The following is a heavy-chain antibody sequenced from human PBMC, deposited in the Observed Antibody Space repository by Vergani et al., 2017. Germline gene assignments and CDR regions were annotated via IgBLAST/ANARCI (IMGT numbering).Heavy chain of an antibody. D-gene: IGHD4-17*01. J-gene: IGHJ3*02. V-gene: IGHV4-59*01. CDR3: ARGNYGEYISGDAFDI. Sequence: VQLLESGGGLVQPGGSLRLSCAASGLTFSSYAMSWVRQAPGKGLEWSGYIYYSGSTNYNPSLKSRVTISVDTSKNQFSLKLSSVTAADTAVYYCARGNYGEYISGDAFDIWGQGTMVTVSS. CDR1: GLTFSSYA. CDR2: IYYSGST.